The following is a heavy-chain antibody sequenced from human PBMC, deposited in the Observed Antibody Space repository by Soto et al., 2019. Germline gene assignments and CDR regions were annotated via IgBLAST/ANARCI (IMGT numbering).Heavy chain of an antibody. J-gene: IGHJ5*02. Sequence: PSETLSLTCTVSGGSISSGGYYWSWIRQHPGKGLEWIGYIYYSGSTYYNPSLKSRVTISVDTSKNQFSLKLSSVTAADTAVYYCARGGPAAAPSPNWFDPWGQGTLVTVSS. CDR3: ARGGPAAAPSPNWFDP. V-gene: IGHV4-31*03. D-gene: IGHD6-13*01. CDR2: IYYSGST. CDR1: GGSISSGGYY.